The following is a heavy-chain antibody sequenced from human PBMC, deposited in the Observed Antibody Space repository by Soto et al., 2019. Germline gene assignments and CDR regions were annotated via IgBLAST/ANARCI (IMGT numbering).Heavy chain of an antibody. Sequence: GGSLRLSCAASGFTFSSYAMSWVRQAPGKGLEWVSAISGSGGSTYYADSVKGRFTISRDNSKNTLYLQMNSLRAEDTAVYYCAKGDDYTVTTGYFDYWGQGTLVTVSS. D-gene: IGHD4-17*01. CDR3: AKGDDYTVTTGYFDY. CDR1: GFTFSSYA. V-gene: IGHV3-23*01. CDR2: ISGSGGST. J-gene: IGHJ4*02.